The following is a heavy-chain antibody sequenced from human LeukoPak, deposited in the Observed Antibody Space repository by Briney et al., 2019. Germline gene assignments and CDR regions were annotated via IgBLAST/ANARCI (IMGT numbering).Heavy chain of an antibody. CDR3: ARDLYCSGGSCYATGWFDP. CDR2: MNPNSGNT. J-gene: IGHJ5*02. Sequence: GASVKVSCKASGYTFTSYDINWVRQATGQGLEWMGWMNPNSGNTGYAQKFQGRVTMTRNTSISTAYMELSSLRSEDTAVYYCARDLYCSGGSCYATGWFDPWGQGTLVTVSS. V-gene: IGHV1-8*01. CDR1: GYTFTSYD. D-gene: IGHD2-15*01.